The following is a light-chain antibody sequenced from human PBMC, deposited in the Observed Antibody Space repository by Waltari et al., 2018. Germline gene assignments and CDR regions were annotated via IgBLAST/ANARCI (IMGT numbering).Light chain of an antibody. CDR1: QSVLSSSNNKNY. CDR2: WAS. Sequence: DIVMTQSPDSLAVSLGERATINCKSSQSVLSSSNNKNYLAWYQQKPGQPPKLVIYWASTRESGVPDRVSGSGSGTDFTLTISSLQAEDVAVYYCQQYYSTPVTFGGGTKLEI. V-gene: IGKV4-1*01. CDR3: QQYYSTPVT. J-gene: IGKJ4*01.